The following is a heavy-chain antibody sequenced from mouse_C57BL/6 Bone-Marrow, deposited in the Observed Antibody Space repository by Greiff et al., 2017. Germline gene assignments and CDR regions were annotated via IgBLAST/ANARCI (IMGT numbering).Heavy chain of an antibody. CDR3: ARARDSFDY. J-gene: IGHJ2*01. CDR1: GFTISDYY. V-gene: IGHV5-16*01. CDR2: FNYDGGST. Sequence: EVHLVESEGGLVQPGSSIKLSCTASGFTISDYYLAWVRQVPEKGLVWVANFNYDGGSTYYPASLKSRFIISGDNPKNIVYRQISSLKSEDTAAYYCARARDSFDYWGQGTTLTVSS.